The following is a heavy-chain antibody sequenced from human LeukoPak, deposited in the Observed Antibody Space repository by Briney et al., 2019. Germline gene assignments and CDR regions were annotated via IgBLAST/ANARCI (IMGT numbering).Heavy chain of an antibody. CDR2: IYYSGST. CDR3: ARYGDSGYYYGLDV. D-gene: IGHD2-21*02. Sequence: SETLSLTCNDSGGSISSNYWSWIRQPPGKGLEWIGYIYYSGSTNYNPSLKSRVTISVDTSKTQLSLKLSSVTAADTAVYYCARYGDSGYYYGLDVWGQGTTVIVSS. V-gene: IGHV4-59*08. CDR1: GGSISSNY. J-gene: IGHJ6*02.